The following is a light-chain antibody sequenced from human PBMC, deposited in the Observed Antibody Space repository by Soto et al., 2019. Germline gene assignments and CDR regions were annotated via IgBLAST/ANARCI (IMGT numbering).Light chain of an antibody. CDR3: QQYYSYPRT. CDR1: QAISSY. J-gene: IGKJ1*01. Sequence: DIQLTQAPSFLSASAGDRVSITCRASQAISSYLAWYQQKPGKAPKLLIYAASTLQSGVPSRFSGSGSGTDFTLTISCLQSEDFATYYCQQYYSYPRTFGQGTKVDIK. V-gene: IGKV1-9*01. CDR2: AAS.